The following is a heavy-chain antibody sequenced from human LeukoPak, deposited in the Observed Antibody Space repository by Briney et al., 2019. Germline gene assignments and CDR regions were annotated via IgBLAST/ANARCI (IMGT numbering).Heavy chain of an antibody. CDR1: GGSFSGYY. CDR2: IDHSGST. Sequence: SETLSLTCAVYGGSFSGYYWSWIRQPPGKGLEWIGEIDHSGSTNYNPSLKSRVTISVDTSENQFSLKLSSVTAADTAVYYCARDKGYCSGGSCYYFDYWGQGTLVTVSS. V-gene: IGHV4-34*01. J-gene: IGHJ4*02. CDR3: ARDKGYCSGGSCYYFDY. D-gene: IGHD2-15*01.